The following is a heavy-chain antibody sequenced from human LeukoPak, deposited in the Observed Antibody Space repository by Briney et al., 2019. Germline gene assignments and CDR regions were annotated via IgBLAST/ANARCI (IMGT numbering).Heavy chain of an antibody. CDR2: IYYSGST. CDR1: GGSISSYY. D-gene: IGHD6-13*01. CDR3: ARGRGAAAGTIGYFDY. V-gene: IGHV4-59*08. Sequence: PSETLSLTCTVSGGSISSYYWSWIRQPPGKGLEWIGYIYYSGSTNYNPSLKSRVTISVDTSKNQFSLKLSSVTAADTAVYYCARGRGAAAGTIGYFDYWGQGTLVTVSS. J-gene: IGHJ4*02.